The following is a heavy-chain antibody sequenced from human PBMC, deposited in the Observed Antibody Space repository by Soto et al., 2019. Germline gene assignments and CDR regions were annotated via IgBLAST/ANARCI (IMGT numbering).Heavy chain of an antibody. CDR1: GFTFSSYW. J-gene: IGHJ5*02. Sequence: GGSLRLSCAASGFTFSSYWMSWVRQAPGKGLEWVATIRQDGNEKYYVDSVKGRFTISRDNTKNSLFLQMNNLRAEDTAVYNCSRDSLVTMIPFDPWGQGTLVTVSS. CDR3: SRDSLVTMIPFDP. D-gene: IGHD3-22*01. V-gene: IGHV3-7*01. CDR2: IRQDGNEK.